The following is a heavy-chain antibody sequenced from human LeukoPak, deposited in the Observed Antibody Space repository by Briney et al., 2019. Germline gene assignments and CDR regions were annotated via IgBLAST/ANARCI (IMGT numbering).Heavy chain of an antibody. CDR2: ISYDGSNK. CDR1: GFTFRSYG. Sequence: GGSLRLSCLASGFTFRSYGMHWVRQAPGTGLEWVALISYDGSNKNYADSVKGRFTISRDNSKNILYLQMNSLRVEDTAVYFCARGYGRNSAAFDIWGQGTMVTVSS. CDR3: ARGYGRNSAAFDI. J-gene: IGHJ3*02. V-gene: IGHV3-30*03. D-gene: IGHD4-23*01.